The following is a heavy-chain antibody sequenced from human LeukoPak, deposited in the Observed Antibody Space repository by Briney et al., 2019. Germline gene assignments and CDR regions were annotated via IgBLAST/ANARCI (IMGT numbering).Heavy chain of an antibody. CDR3: TRDLIVATMGYYYYYGMDV. D-gene: IGHD5-12*01. Sequence: GGSLRLSCTAPGFTFGDYAMSWFRQAPGKGLEWVGFIRSKAYGGTTEYAASVKGRFTISRDDSKSIAYLQMNSLKTEDTAVYYCTRDLIVATMGYYYYYGMDVWGQGTTVTVSS. CDR1: GFTFGDYA. V-gene: IGHV3-49*03. CDR2: IRSKAYGGTT. J-gene: IGHJ6*02.